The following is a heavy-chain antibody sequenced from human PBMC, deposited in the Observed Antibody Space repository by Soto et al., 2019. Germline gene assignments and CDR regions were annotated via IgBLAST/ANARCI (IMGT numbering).Heavy chain of an antibody. CDR1: GGTFSSYT. J-gene: IGHJ2*01. D-gene: IGHD2-15*01. CDR3: AWGYCSGGSCSWYFDL. Sequence: QVQLVESVAEVKKPRSSVKVSCKASGGTFSSYTISWVRQAPGQGLEWMGRIIHILGIANYAQKFQGRVTISEHKPTSIADMELSSLRSENTAVYGCAWGYCSGGSCSWYFDLWGRGTLVNVSS. CDR2: IIHILGIA. V-gene: IGHV1-69*02.